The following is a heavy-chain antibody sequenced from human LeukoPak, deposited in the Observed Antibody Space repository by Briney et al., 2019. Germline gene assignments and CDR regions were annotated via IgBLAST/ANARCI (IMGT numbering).Heavy chain of an antibody. CDR2: IWYDGSNK. CDR1: GFTFSSYG. CDR3: ARTITTVTTLDY. Sequence: GRSLRLSCAASGFTFSSYGMHWVRQAPGKGLEWVAVIWYDGSNKYYADSVKGRFTISRDNSKNTLYLQMNSLRAEDTAVYYCARTITTVTTLDYWGQGTLVTVSS. J-gene: IGHJ4*02. V-gene: IGHV3-33*01. D-gene: IGHD4-11*01.